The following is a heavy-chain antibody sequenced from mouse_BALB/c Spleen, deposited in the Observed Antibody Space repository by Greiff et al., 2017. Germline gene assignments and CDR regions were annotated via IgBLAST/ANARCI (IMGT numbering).Heavy chain of an antibody. CDR3: AEVRRDFDY. V-gene: IGHV14-3*02. D-gene: IGHD2-14*01. J-gene: IGHJ2*01. Sequence: VQLKESGAELVKPGASVKLSCTASGFNIKDTYMHWVKQRPEQGLEWIGRIDPANGNTKYDPKFQGKATITADTSSNTAYLQLSSLTSEDTAVYYCAEVRRDFDYGGQGTTLTVSS. CDR2: IDPANGNT. CDR1: GFNIKDTY.